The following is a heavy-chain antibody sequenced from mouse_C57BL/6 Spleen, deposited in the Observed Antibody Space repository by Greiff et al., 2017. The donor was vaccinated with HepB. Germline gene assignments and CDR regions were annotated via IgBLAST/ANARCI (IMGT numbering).Heavy chain of an antibody. D-gene: IGHD2-1*01. CDR3: AGNYGGLAY. Sequence: QVQLKQPGAELVKPGASVKLSCKASGYTFTSYWMQWVKQRPGQGLEWIGEIDPSDSYTNYNQKFKGKATLTVDTSSSTAYMQLSSLTSEDSAVYYCAGNYGGLAYWGQGTLVTVSA. J-gene: IGHJ3*01. V-gene: IGHV1-50*01. CDR1: GYTFTSYW. CDR2: IDPSDSYT.